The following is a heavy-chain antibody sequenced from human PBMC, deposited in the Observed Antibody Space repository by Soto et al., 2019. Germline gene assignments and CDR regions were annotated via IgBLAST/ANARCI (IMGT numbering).Heavy chain of an antibody. CDR3: AKDRKWLRPTSFDY. V-gene: IGHV3-23*01. J-gene: IGHJ4*02. D-gene: IGHD5-12*01. CDR1: GFTFSSYA. Sequence: PGGSLRLSCAASGFTFSSYAMSWVRQAPGEGLEWVSAISGSGGSTYYADSVKGWFTISRDNSKNTLYLQMNSLRAEDTAVYYCAKDRKWLRPTSFDYWGQGTLVTVSS. CDR2: ISGSGGST.